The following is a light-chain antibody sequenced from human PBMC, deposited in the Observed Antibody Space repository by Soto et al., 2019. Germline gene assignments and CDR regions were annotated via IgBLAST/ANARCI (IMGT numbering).Light chain of an antibody. CDR1: SSTVGGFNV. CDR3: SSYTNINTRACV. V-gene: IGLV2-14*01. CDR2: EVT. Sequence: QSALTQPASVSGSPGQSITISCTGTSSTVGGFNVVSWYQQHPGKAPKLIIYEVTDRPSGVSNRFSGSKSGNTASLTISGLQAEDEAEYYCSSYTNINTRACVFGTGTKLTVL. J-gene: IGLJ1*01.